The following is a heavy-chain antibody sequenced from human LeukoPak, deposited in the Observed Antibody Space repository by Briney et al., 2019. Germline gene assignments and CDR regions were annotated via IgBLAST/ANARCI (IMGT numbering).Heavy chain of an antibody. J-gene: IGHJ6*03. V-gene: IGHV3-15*01. CDR3: TTLRDVDYYYYYMDV. D-gene: IGHD4-17*01. Sequence: GGSLRLSCAASGFTFSNAWMSWVRQAPGKGLEWVGRIKSKTDGGTTDYAAPVKGRFTISRDDSKNTLYLQMNSLKTEDTAVYYCTTLRDVDYYYYYMDVWGKGTTVTVSS. CDR2: IKSKTDGGTT. CDR1: GFTFSNAW.